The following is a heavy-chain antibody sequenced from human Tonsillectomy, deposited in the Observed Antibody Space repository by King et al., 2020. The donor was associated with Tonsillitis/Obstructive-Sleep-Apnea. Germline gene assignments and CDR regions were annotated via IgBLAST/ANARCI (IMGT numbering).Heavy chain of an antibody. CDR1: GFTFSSYS. CDR3: ARDSGY. D-gene: IGHD6-25*01. Sequence: VQLVESGGGLVKPGGSLRLSCATSGFTFSSYSMNWVRQAPGKGLEWGSYISSGSNPLYYADSVKGRFTISRDNATNTLSLQMNSLRDEDTAVYYCARDSGYWGQGTLVTVSS. CDR2: ISSGSNPL. J-gene: IGHJ4*02. V-gene: IGHV3-48*02.